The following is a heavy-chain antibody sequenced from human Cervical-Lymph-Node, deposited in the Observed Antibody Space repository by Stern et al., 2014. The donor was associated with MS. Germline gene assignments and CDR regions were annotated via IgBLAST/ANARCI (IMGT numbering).Heavy chain of an antibody. D-gene: IGHD6-19*01. CDR2: INPTSGGT. CDR3: AREAAMAVAGTGVDY. J-gene: IGHJ4*02. V-gene: IGHV1-2*06. CDR1: GYTFTGYY. Sequence: VQLVQSGAEVKKPGSSVKVSCKASGYTFTGYYMHWVRQAPGQGVEWLVRINPTSGGTNYAQKFQGRVTMTRDTSISTAYMELSRLRSDDTAVYYCAREAAMAVAGTGVDYWGQGTLVTVSS.